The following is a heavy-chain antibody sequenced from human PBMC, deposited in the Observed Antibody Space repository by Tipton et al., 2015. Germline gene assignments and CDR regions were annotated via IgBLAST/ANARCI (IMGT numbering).Heavy chain of an antibody. J-gene: IGHJ5*02. CDR2: IYYSGST. CDR1: GGSISSRSYY. D-gene: IGHD3-22*01. V-gene: IGHV4-39*01. CDR3: ARVGRYFDSPGYSHWFDP. Sequence: TLSLTCTVSGGSISSRSYYWGWIRQPPGKGLEWIGSIYYSGSTYYNPSLKSRVTISVDTSKNQFSLKLSSVTAADTALYYCARVGRYFDSPGYSHWFDPWGQGTLVSVSS.